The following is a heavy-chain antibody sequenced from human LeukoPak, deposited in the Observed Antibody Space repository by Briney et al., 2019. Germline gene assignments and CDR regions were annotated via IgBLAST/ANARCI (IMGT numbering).Heavy chain of an antibody. CDR2: ISPDSGNT. CDR3: AREGRSSSAFDI. V-gene: IGHV1-18*01. Sequence: GASVKVSCKASGYRFTTYGISWLRQAPGQGLEWMGWISPDSGNTNYAQKVQGRVTMTTDTSTGTAYMEVRSLRSDDTAVYYCAREGRSSSAFDIWGQGTMVIVSS. CDR1: GYRFTTYG. J-gene: IGHJ3*02. D-gene: IGHD6-19*01.